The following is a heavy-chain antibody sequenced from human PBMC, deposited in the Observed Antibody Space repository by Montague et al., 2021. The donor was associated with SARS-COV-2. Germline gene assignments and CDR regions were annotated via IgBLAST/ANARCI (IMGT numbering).Heavy chain of an antibody. CDR1: GFTFSSYA. Sequence: SLRLSCAASGFTFSSYAMHWVRQAPGKGLEWVAVISYDGSNKYYADSVKGRFTISRDNSKNTLYRQMNSLRAEDTAVYYCARGASGSYYSAFDYWGQGTLVTVSS. V-gene: IGHV3-30-3*01. J-gene: IGHJ4*02. CDR3: ARGASGSYYSAFDY. D-gene: IGHD1-26*01. CDR2: ISYDGSNK.